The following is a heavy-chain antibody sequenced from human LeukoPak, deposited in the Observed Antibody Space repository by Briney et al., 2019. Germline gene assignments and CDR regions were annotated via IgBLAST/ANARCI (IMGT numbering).Heavy chain of an antibody. CDR1: GYSFTSYW. V-gene: IGHV5-51*01. Sequence: GESLKISGKGSGYSFTSYWIGWVRQMPGKGLEWMGIIYPGDSDTRYSPSFQGQVTISADKSISTAYLQWSSLKASDTAMYYCARHSVTVVPATGEFDPWGQGTLVTVSS. CDR3: ARHSVTVVPATGEFDP. J-gene: IGHJ5*02. CDR2: IYPGDSDT. D-gene: IGHD2-2*01.